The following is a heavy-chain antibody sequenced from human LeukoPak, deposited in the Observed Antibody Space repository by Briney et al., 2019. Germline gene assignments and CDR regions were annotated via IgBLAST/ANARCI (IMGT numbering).Heavy chain of an antibody. J-gene: IGHJ4*02. Sequence: GGSLRLSCAASGFTVSSNHMTWVRQAPGKGLEWVSVIYSGGSTYYADSVKGRFTISRDNYKNTLYLQMNSLRAEDTAVYYCASTLGFYGPYALDYWGQGTLVSVSS. CDR3: ASTLGFYGPYALDY. CDR1: GFTVSSNH. CDR2: IYSGGST. D-gene: IGHD3-16*01. V-gene: IGHV3-53*01.